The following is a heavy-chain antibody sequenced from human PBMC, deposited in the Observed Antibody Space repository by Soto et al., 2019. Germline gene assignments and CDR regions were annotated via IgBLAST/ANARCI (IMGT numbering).Heavy chain of an antibody. CDR2: IYYSGST. V-gene: IGHV4-30-4*08. D-gene: IGHD3-22*01. Sequence: SETLSLTCTVSGGSISSGDYYWSWIRQPPGKGLEWIGYIYYSGSTYYNPSLKSRVTISVDTSKNQFSLKLSSVTAADTAVYYCARGSYYDDSSGYYHCWGQGTLVTVSS. CDR1: GGSISSGDYY. CDR3: ARGSYYDDSSGYYHC. J-gene: IGHJ4*02.